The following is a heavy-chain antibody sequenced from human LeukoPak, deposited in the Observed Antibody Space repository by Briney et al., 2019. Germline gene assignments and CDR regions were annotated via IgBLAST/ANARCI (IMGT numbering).Heavy chain of an antibody. J-gene: IGHJ4*02. CDR2: IKSDGTST. CDR3: ARFPDSGNYLPFGR. CDR1: GFTFSSYW. Sequence: GGSLRLSCAASGFTFSSYWMHWVRQAPAKGLAWVSRIKSDGTSTDYADSVKGRFTISRDYAKNTLYLQMNSLRAEGAAVYYCARFPDSGNYLPFGRWGQGTLVTVSS. V-gene: IGHV3-74*01. D-gene: IGHD1-26*01.